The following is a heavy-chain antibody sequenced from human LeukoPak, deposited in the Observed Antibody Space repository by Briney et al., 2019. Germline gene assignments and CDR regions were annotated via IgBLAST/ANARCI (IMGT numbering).Heavy chain of an antibody. V-gene: IGHV3-64*01. CDR3: ASTYSSSWRTDY. CDR1: GFTFSSYA. J-gene: IGHJ4*02. Sequence: GGSPRLSCAASGFTFSSYAMHWVRQAPGRGLEYVSAISNDGGSTFYANSVKGRFTISRDNSKNTVYLQMNSLRAEDTAVYYCASTYSSSWRTDYWGQGTLVTVSS. D-gene: IGHD6-13*01. CDR2: ISNDGGST.